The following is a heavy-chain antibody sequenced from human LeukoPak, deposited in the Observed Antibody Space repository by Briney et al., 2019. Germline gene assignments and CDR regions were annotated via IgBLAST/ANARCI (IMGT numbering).Heavy chain of an antibody. Sequence: GASVKVSCKASGYTFSSFDINRVRQAPGQGLEWMGWMNPNSGNSGFAQKFQGRVIMTRNTSIATAYMEVTNLRFDDTAVYYCVDPDRWGQGTLVTVSS. CDR1: GYTFSSFD. V-gene: IGHV1-8*01. D-gene: IGHD3-22*01. CDR3: VDPDR. J-gene: IGHJ1*01. CDR2: MNPNSGNS.